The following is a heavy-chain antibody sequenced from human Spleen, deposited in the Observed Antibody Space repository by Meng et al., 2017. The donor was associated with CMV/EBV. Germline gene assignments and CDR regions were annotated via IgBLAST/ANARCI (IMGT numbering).Heavy chain of an antibody. D-gene: IGHD2-2*01. CDR3: ARSGTSDYFVASDY. CDR1: GFTFSNYG. Sequence: GESLKISCVASGFTFSNYGVHWVRQAPGQGLEWVAFISYDGSNKYNADSVKGRFTISRDNSKNTLYLQMNSLRAEDTAMYYCARSGTSDYFVASDYWGQGTLVTVSS. J-gene: IGHJ4*02. CDR2: ISYDGSNK. V-gene: IGHV3-30-3*01.